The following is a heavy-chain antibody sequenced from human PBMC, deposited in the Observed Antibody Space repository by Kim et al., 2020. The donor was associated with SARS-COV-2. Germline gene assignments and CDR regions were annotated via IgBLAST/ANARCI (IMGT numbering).Heavy chain of an antibody. CDR3: TTLATTTYYDILTGYYRVYS. V-gene: IGHV3-15*01. D-gene: IGHD3-9*01. J-gene: IGHJ4*02. CDR1: GFTFSNAW. CDR2: IKSKTDGGTT. Sequence: GGSLRLSCAASGFTFSNAWMSWVRQAPGKGLEWVGRIKSKTDGGTTDYAAPVKGRFTISRDDSKNTLYLQMNSLKTEDTAVYYCTTLATTTYYDILTGYYRVYSSGKGALVTVSS.